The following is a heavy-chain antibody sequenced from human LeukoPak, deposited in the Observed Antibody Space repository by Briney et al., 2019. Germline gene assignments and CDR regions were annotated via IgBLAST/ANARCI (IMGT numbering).Heavy chain of an antibody. J-gene: IGHJ6*03. CDR1: AYTFTGYY. Sequence: ASVKVSCKASAYTFTGYYMHWVRQAPGQGLEWMGWINPNSGGTNYAQKFQGRVTMTRDTSISTAYMELSRLRSDDTAVYYCARDRRQLWFTYYYYYMDVWGKGTTVTVSS. D-gene: IGHD5-18*01. CDR3: ARDRRQLWFTYYYYYMDV. CDR2: INPNSGGT. V-gene: IGHV1-2*02.